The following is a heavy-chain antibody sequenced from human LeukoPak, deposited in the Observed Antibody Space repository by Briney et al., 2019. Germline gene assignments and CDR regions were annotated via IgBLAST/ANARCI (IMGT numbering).Heavy chain of an antibody. CDR3: AKTPGRGVVGLLDY. Sequence: GGSLRLSCAASGFTFSSYAMSWVRQAPGKGLEWVSAISGSGGSTYYADSVKGRFTISRDNSKNTLYLQMNSLRAEDTAVYYCAKTPGRGVVGLLDYWGQGTLVTVSS. CDR1: GFTFSSYA. CDR2: ISGSGGST. J-gene: IGHJ4*02. V-gene: IGHV3-23*01. D-gene: IGHD2-15*01.